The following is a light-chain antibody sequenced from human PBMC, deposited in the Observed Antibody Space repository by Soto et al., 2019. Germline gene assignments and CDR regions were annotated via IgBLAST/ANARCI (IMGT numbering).Light chain of an antibody. CDR2: ATS. V-gene: IGKV1-17*01. Sequence: DIQMTQSPSSLSASVGDRVIITCRASEDIKSDLGWYQQKAGEAPRRLISATSSLQSGVPSRFSGSGSGTEFTLTISSLQPEDLATYYCLQHHAYPRTFGQGTKVDTK. J-gene: IGKJ1*01. CDR1: EDIKSD. CDR3: LQHHAYPRT.